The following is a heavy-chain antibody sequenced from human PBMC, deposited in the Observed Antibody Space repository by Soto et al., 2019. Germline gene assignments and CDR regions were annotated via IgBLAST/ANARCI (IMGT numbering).Heavy chain of an antibody. CDR2: IYYSGST. CDR3: ARVGCSGGSCFWGGLYGMDV. Sequence: QVQLQESGPGLVKPSETLSLTCTVSGGSVSSGSYYWSWIRQPPGKGLEWIGYIYYSGSTNYNPSRKSRLTIAVDTSKNQFSLKLSSVTAADTAVYYCARVGCSGGSCFWGGLYGMDVWGQGTTVTVSS. J-gene: IGHJ6*02. CDR1: GGSVSSGSYY. D-gene: IGHD2-15*01. V-gene: IGHV4-61*01.